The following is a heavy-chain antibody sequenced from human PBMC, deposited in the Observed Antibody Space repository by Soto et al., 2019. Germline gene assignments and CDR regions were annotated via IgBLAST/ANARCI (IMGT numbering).Heavy chain of an antibody. CDR2: ISGSGGTT. J-gene: IGHJ5*02. Sequence: CGGSGFTFNSYAMTWVRQAPGKGLEWVSAISGSGGTTYYANSVKGRFTISRDKSKDTLYLQMNGLRAEDTAIYYCAKDRHYGSGTYSDSYLDPWGQGTLVTVSS. D-gene: IGHD3-10*01. CDR3: AKDRHYGSGTYSDSYLDP. V-gene: IGHV3-23*01. CDR1: GFTFNSYA.